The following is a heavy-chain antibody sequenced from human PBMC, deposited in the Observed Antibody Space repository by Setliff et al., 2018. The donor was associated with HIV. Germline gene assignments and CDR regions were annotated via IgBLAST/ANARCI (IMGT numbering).Heavy chain of an antibody. CDR1: GGSISSYY. CDR3: ARGHMLITYYYYYYMDV. CDR2: IYYSGST. D-gene: IGHD3-10*02. V-gene: IGHV4-59*01. Sequence: SETLSLTCTVSGGSISSYYWSWIRQPPGKGLEWIGYIYYSGSTNYTPSLKSRVTISVDTSKNQFSLKLSSVTAADTAVYYCARGHMLITYYYYYYMDVWGKGTTVTVSS. J-gene: IGHJ6*03.